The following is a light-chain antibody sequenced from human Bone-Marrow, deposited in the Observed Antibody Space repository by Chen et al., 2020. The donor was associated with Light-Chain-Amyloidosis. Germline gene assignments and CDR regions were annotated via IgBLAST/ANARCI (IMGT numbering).Light chain of an antibody. CDR2: DAS. V-gene: IGKV1-33*01. J-gene: IGKJ2*03. Sequence: DIQMTQSPSSLSASVGDTVTITCQASQDISNSLKWYQHKPGKTPKLLVWDASNLETGVPSRFSGTGSGAVFTLTISSLQPEDFATYYCQQYEYLYSFGQGTKLDMK. CDR1: QDISNS. CDR3: QQYEYLYS.